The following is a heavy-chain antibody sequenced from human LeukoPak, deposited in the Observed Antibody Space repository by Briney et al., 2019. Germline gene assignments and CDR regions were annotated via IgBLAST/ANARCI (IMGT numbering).Heavy chain of an antibody. CDR2: INPNSGGT. CDR1: GFTFTGYY. V-gene: IGHV1-2*02. CDR3: ASSSGAPYNWFDP. Sequence: ASVKVSCKASGFTFTGYYVHWVRQAPGQGLEWMGWINPNSGGTIYAQKIQGRVIMTRDTSISTAYMELTTLRSDDTAVYYCASSSGAPYNWFDPWGQGTLLTVSS. D-gene: IGHD6-19*01. J-gene: IGHJ5*02.